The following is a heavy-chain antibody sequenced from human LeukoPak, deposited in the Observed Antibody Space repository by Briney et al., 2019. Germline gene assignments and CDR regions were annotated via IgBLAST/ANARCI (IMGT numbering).Heavy chain of an antibody. CDR1: GGSISSYSYY. CDR2: MQYSGNT. D-gene: IGHD2/OR15-2a*01. Sequence: PSETLSLTCTVSGGSISSYSYYWACLRQPPGKGLEWIGSMQYSGNTYHNPSLRSRVTISVDTSKNQFSLKLSYATAADTAVYYCASEVQLYDYWGQGTLVTVSS. J-gene: IGHJ4*02. CDR3: ASEVQLYDY. V-gene: IGHV4-39*01.